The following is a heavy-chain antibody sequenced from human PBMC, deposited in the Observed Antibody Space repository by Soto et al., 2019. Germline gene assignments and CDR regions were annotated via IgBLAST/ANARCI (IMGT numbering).Heavy chain of an antibody. V-gene: IGHV1-18*01. CDR2: ISAYNDYT. CDR1: GYTFNKYG. D-gene: IGHD6-13*01. CDR3: ARGRGVVVPAGTPDAFDV. Sequence: QAQLVQSGGEVKRPGASVKVSCKASGYTFNKYGFNWVRQAPGQGLEWMGRISAYNDYTNFAQKFQGRVTLTTDASTNTAYMELKILRSDDTAIYYCARGRGVVVPAGTPDAFDVWGQGTMVTDSS. J-gene: IGHJ3*01.